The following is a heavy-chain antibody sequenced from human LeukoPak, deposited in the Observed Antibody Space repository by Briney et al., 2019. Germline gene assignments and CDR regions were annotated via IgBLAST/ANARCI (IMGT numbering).Heavy chain of an antibody. Sequence: PGGSLRLSCAASGFTFSSYGMHWVRQAPGKGLEWVSLIYNDGRTYYADSVKGRCTISRDNLKNVLYLQMNSLKVEDTALYYCARGLFLSGYLDAFDIWDQGTVVTVSS. CDR1: GFTFSSYG. V-gene: IGHV3-NL1*01. CDR3: ARGLFLSGYLDAFDI. CDR2: IYNDGRT. J-gene: IGHJ3*02. D-gene: IGHD3-22*01.